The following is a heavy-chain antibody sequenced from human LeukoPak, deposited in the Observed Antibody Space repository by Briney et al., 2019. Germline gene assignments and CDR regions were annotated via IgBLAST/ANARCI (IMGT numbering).Heavy chain of an antibody. CDR2: VYYNGNT. CDR1: GGSVSSGTYY. V-gene: IGHV4-61*01. J-gene: IGHJ5*02. D-gene: IGHD4-17*01. Sequence: SETLSLTCTVSGGSVSSGTYYWSWIRQPPGKGLEWIGYVYYNGNTNYNPSLKSRVTMSVDTSKNQFSLKLSFVTAADTAVYYCARGGTTVTPGLFWFDPWGQGTLVTVSS. CDR3: ARGGTTVTPGLFWFDP.